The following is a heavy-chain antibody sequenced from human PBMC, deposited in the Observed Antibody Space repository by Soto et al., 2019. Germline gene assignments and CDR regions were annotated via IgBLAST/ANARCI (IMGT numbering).Heavy chain of an antibody. D-gene: IGHD4-4*01. CDR1: GGTFSSYT. CDR2: IIPILGIA. CDR3: ARDLDSNYEFDY. V-gene: IGHV1-69*08. Sequence: QVQLVQSGAEVKKPGSSVKVSCTASGGTFSSYTISWVRQAPGQGLEWMGRIIPILGIANYAQKFQGRVTITADKSTSTAYMELSSLRSEDTAVYYCARDLDSNYEFDYWGQGTLVTVSS. J-gene: IGHJ4*02.